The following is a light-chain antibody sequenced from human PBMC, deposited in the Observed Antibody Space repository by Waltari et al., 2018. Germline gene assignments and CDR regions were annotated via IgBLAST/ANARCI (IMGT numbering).Light chain of an antibody. CDR3: QQFNDWPRT. CDR2: EAS. J-gene: IGKJ1*01. Sequence: EVVMTQSPAILSVSQGERATLSCRASQSISINMVWYQQRPGQAPRLLIYEASMRATDIPARFSGSGSGTEFTLTISSVQSEDAAVYYCQQFNDWPRTFGQGTKVEIK. CDR1: QSISIN. V-gene: IGKV3-15*01.